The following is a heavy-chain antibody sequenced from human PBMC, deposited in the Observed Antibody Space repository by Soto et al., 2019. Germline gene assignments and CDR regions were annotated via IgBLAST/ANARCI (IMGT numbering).Heavy chain of an antibody. CDR2: IFYLGSS. J-gene: IGHJ5*02. D-gene: IGHD3-3*02. CDR1: GDSIISSDFY. CDR3: ARHSLALRKNNWFDP. V-gene: IGHV4-39*01. Sequence: SETLSLTCTVSGDSIISSDFYWGWVRQPPGKGLEWIGSIFYLGSSYYNPSLKSRVTMSVDTSKNQFSLRLRCVTAADTALYFCARHSLALRKNNWFDPWGQGIMVTVSS.